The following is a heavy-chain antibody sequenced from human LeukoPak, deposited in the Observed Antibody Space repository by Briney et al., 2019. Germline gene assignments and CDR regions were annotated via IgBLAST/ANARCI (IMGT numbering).Heavy chain of an antibody. CDR3: ARALNNWNDGDAFDI. J-gene: IGHJ3*02. Sequence: ASVKVSCKASGYTFTGYYIHWVRQAPGQGLEWMGWINPNSGGTNYAQKFQGRVTMTRDTSISTAYMELSRLRSDDTAVYYCARALNNWNDGDAFDIWGQGTMVTVSS. CDR1: GYTFTGYY. D-gene: IGHD1-1*01. CDR2: INPNSGGT. V-gene: IGHV1-2*02.